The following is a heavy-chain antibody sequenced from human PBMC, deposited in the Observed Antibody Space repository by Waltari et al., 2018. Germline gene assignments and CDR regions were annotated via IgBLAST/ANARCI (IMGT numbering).Heavy chain of an antibody. CDR1: GGTFSSYA. J-gene: IGHJ3*02. D-gene: IGHD5-12*01. Sequence: QVQLVQSGAEVKKPGSSVKVSCKASGGTFSSYAISWVRQAPGQGLEWMGGIIPIFGTANYAQKFQGRVTITADESTSTAYMELSSLRSEDTAVYYCASQSPKHVDIVATMGDAFDIWGQGTMVTVSS. V-gene: IGHV1-69*01. CDR2: IIPIFGTA. CDR3: ASQSPKHVDIVATMGDAFDI.